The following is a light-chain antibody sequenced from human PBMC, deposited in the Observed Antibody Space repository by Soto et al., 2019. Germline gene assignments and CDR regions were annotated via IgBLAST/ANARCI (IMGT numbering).Light chain of an antibody. V-gene: IGLV4-69*01. Sequence: QAVVTQSPSASASLGASVKLTCTLSSGHSSYAIAWHQQQPEKGPRYLMKLNSDGSHSKGDGIPDRFSGSSSGAERYLTISSLQSEDEADYYCQTWGTGSNWVFGGGTKVTVL. J-gene: IGLJ3*02. CDR2: LNSDGSH. CDR3: QTWGTGSNWV. CDR1: SGHSSYA.